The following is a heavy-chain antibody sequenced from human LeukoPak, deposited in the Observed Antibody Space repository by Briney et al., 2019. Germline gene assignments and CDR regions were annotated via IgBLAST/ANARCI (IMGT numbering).Heavy chain of an antibody. CDR3: ARPIYYCDSSAPIATFDI. CDR1: GYSFTSYW. Sequence: GESLKISCKGSGYSFTSYWIGWVRQMPGKGLEWMGIIYPGDSDTRYSPSFQGQVTISADKSISTAYLQWSSLKASDTAMYYCARPIYYCDSSAPIATFDIWGQGTMVTVSS. V-gene: IGHV5-51*01. J-gene: IGHJ3*02. CDR2: IYPGDSDT. D-gene: IGHD3-22*01.